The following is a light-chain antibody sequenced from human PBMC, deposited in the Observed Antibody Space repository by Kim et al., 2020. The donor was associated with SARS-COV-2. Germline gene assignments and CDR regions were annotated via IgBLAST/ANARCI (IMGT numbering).Light chain of an antibody. CDR1: QNIRTY. J-gene: IGKJ4*01. Sequence: ASKGDRVTSTCRTSQNIRTYLNWYQQRPGKAPKLLIYASSSLQSEVPSRFSGSGSGADFTLTIAGLQADDFATYHCQQTYSNPPTFGGGTKVDIK. CDR3: QQTYSNPPT. V-gene: IGKV1-39*01. CDR2: ASS.